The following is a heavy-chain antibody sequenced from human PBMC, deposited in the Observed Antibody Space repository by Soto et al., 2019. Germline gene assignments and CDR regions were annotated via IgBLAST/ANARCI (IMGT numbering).Heavy chain of an antibody. V-gene: IGHV4-39*01. CDR1: GGSISSSSYY. CDR2: IYYSGST. Sequence: QLQLQESGPGLVKPSETLSLTCTVSGGSISSSSYYWGWIRQPPGQGLEWIGSIYYSGSTYYNPSLKSLVTTSVDTSKNQCSLKVSSVTAADTAVYYCARQGIGEQWLVNYFDYWGQGTLVTVSS. CDR3: ARQGIGEQWLVNYFDY. J-gene: IGHJ4*02. D-gene: IGHD6-19*01.